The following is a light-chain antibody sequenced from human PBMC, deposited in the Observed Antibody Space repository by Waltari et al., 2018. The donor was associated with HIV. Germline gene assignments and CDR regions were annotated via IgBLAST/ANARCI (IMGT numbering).Light chain of an antibody. CDR1: NIGSKS. Sequence: SYVLTQPPSVSVAPGQTARITCGGNNIGSKSVHWYQQKPGQAPVLVVYDDTVRPSGIPERFSGSNSGNTATLTISRVEAGDEADYYCQVWDTSGDPWVFGGGTKLTVL. J-gene: IGLJ3*02. V-gene: IGLV3-21*02. CDR2: DDT. CDR3: QVWDTSGDPWV.